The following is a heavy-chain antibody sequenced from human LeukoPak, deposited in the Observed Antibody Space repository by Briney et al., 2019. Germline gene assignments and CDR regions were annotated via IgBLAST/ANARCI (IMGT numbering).Heavy chain of an antibody. CDR3: ARTMVRGVIADY. J-gene: IGHJ4*02. CDR1: GFTFSDYY. V-gene: IGHV3-11*03. CDR2: ISSSSSYT. Sequence: GGSLRLSCAASGFTFSDYYMSWIRQAPGKGLEWVSYISSSSSYTNYADSVKGRFTISRDNAKNSLYLQMNSLRAEDTAVYYCARTMVRGVIADYWGQGTLVTVSS. D-gene: IGHD3-10*01.